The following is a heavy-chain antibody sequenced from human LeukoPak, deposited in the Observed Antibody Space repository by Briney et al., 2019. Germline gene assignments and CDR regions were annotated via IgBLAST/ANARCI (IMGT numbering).Heavy chain of an antibody. J-gene: IGHJ5*02. CDR1: GFTFSGYW. V-gene: IGHV3-7*01. CDR2: IRRDSSES. Sequence: PGGSLRLSCAASGFTFSGYWMTWVRQPPGKGLEWVANIRRDSSESYYVDSAKGRFTISRDNAKNTVYLQMSSLRAEDTAVYYCAREGVFCVRNCISNSGARFDPWGQGTLVTVSS. D-gene: IGHD2-2*01. CDR3: AREGVFCVRNCISNSGARFDP.